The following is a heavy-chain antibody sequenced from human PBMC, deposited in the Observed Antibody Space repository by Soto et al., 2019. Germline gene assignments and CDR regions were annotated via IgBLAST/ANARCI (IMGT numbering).Heavy chain of an antibody. D-gene: IGHD4-17*01. CDR2: IYYSGST. V-gene: IGHV4-30-4*01. CDR3: ARNDYGDQKPPFPDS. Sequence: QVQLQESGPGLVKPSQTLSLTCTVSGGSISSGDYYWSWIRQPPGKGLEWIGYIYYSGSTYYNPSLNRRVTISVDTSKTQCSLKLSSVTAADPAVYYCARNDYGDQKPPFPDSWGQGTLVTVSS. CDR1: GGSISSGDYY. J-gene: IGHJ4*02.